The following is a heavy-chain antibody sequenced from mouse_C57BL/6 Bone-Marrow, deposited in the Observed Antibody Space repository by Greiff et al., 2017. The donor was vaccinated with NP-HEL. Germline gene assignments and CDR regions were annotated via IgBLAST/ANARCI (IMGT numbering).Heavy chain of an antibody. J-gene: IGHJ4*01. CDR3: ARSLYDDYDDYAMDY. Sequence: VQLKQSGPVLVKPGASVKMSCKASGYTFTDYYMNWVKQSHGKSLEWIGVINPYNGGTSYNQKFKGKATLTVDKSSSTAYMELNSLTSEDSAVYYCARSLYDDYDDYAMDYWGQGTSVTVSS. D-gene: IGHD2-4*01. CDR2: INPYNGGT. V-gene: IGHV1-19*01. CDR1: GYTFTDYY.